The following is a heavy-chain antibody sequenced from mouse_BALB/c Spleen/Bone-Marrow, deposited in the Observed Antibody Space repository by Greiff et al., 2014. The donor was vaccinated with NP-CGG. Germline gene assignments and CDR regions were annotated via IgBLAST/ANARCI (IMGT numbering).Heavy chain of an antibody. V-gene: IGHV1-63*02. Sequence: VQLQQSGAELVRPGTSVKMSCKAAGYTFTNYWIGWIKQRPGHGLEWIGDIYPGGGYTNYNEKFQGKATLIADTSSSTAYTQLSSLTSEDSAIFYCAIRGDISGYGFAYWGQGTLVTVSA. CDR3: AIRGDISGYGFAY. J-gene: IGHJ3*01. CDR1: GYTFTNYW. D-gene: IGHD3-2*01. CDR2: IYPGGGYT.